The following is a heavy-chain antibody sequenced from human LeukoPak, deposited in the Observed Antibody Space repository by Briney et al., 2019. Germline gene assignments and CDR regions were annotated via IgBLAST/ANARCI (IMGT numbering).Heavy chain of an antibody. D-gene: IGHD5-24*01. J-gene: IGHJ4*02. CDR2: IYYSGST. Sequence: PSETLSLTCTVSGGSISSGGYYWSWIRQHPGKGLEWIGYIYYSGSTYYNPSLKSRVTISVDTSKNQFSLKLSSVTAADTAVYFCASGAADGYNFGFDYWGQGTLAAVSS. V-gene: IGHV4-31*03. CDR1: GGSISSGGYY. CDR3: ASGAADGYNFGFDY.